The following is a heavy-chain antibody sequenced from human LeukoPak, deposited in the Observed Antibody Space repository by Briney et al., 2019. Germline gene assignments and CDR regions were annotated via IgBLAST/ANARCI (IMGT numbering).Heavy chain of an antibody. D-gene: IGHD2/OR15-2a*01. CDR3: ARDYQYGYSTNWYHLAQIDY. Sequence: PGGSLRLSCVASGFTFSSRDWMTWVRQAPGKGLEWVANIKQDGSEKNYVDSVKGRFTISRDNAKNSLYLQMNSLRAEDTAIYYCARDYQYGYSTNWYHLAQIDYWGQGTLVTVSS. V-gene: IGHV3-7*01. CDR1: GFTFSSRDW. J-gene: IGHJ4*02. CDR2: IKQDGSEK.